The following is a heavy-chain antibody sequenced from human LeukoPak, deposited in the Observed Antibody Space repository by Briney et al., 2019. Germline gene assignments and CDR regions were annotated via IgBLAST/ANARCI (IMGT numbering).Heavy chain of an antibody. D-gene: IGHD4-17*01. Sequence: GGSLRLSCAASTFTFSSYAMSWVRQARGKGLEWVSAISAGADSTYYADSVQGRFTISRDNSKNTLFLQMSGLRAEDTAVYFCARGACGDYDSWGQGTLVTVSS. CDR2: ISAGADST. J-gene: IGHJ5*01. CDR1: TFTFSSYA. CDR3: ARGACGDYDS. V-gene: IGHV3-23*01.